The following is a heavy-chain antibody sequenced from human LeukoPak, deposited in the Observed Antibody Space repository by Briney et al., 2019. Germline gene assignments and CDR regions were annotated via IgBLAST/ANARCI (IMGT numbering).Heavy chain of an antibody. CDR2: ISSSGSTI. CDR3: ARDVEAGDFWSGYGY. V-gene: IGHV3-11*04. J-gene: IGHJ4*02. Sequence: GGSLRLSCAASGFTLSDYYMSWIRQAPGKGLEWVSYISSSGSTIYYADSVKGRFTISRDNAKNSLYLQMNSLRVEDTAVYYCARDVEAGDFWSGYGYWGQGTLVTVSS. CDR1: GFTLSDYY. D-gene: IGHD3-3*01.